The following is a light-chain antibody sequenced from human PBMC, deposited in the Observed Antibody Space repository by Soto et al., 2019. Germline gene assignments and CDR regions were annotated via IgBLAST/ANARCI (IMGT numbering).Light chain of an antibody. CDR3: QSYDSSLSGVV. CDR2: RNN. CDR1: TSNIGAGYD. Sequence: QSVLTQPPSVSGAPGQRVTISCTGSTSNIGAGYDVHWYQQVPGTAPKLLIYRNNNRPSGVPDRFSGSKSGTSASLVITGLQAEDEADYYCQSYDSSLSGVVFGGGTKLTVL. J-gene: IGLJ2*01. V-gene: IGLV1-40*01.